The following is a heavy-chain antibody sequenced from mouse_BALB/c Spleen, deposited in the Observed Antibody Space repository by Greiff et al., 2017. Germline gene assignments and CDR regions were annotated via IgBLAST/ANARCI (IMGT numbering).Heavy chain of an antibody. V-gene: IGHV2-9*02. CDR2: IWAGGST. CDR1: GFSLTSYG. D-gene: IGHD2-2*01. J-gene: IGHJ3*01. Sequence: VQLKESGPGLVAPSQSLSITCTVSGFSLTSYGVHWVRQPPGKGLEWLGVIWAGGSTNYNSALMSRLSISKDNSKSQVFLKMNSLQTDDTAMYYCAREGGYGYDGFAYWGQGTLVTVSA. CDR3: AREGGYGYDGFAY.